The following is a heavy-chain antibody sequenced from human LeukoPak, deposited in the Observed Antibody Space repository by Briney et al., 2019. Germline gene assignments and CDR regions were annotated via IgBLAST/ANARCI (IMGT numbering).Heavy chain of an antibody. D-gene: IGHD5-12*01. J-gene: IGHJ3*02. CDR2: IYYSGST. CDR1: GDSLSTYF. CDR3: ARVYGAGDDFRGAFDI. Sequence: SETLSLTCTVSGDSLSTYFWSWIRPPPGKGLEWVGYIYYSGSTNYNPSLKSRVTISVDTSKNQFSPTLSSVTAADTAVYYCARVYGAGDDFRGAFDIWGQGTVVTVSS. V-gene: IGHV4-59*01.